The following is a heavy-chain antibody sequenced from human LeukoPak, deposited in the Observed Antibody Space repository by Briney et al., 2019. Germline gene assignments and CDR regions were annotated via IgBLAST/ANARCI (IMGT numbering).Heavy chain of an antibody. V-gene: IGHV3-48*03. CDR2: ISSGGSIM. Sequence: PGGSLRLSCAASGFIFSTYEMNWVRQAPGQGLEWVSYISSGGSIMLYADSVKGRFTISRDNAKNSLYLQMNSLRAEDTAVYYCARDASGHDLPFDYWGQGTLVTVSS. D-gene: IGHD6-25*01. CDR1: GFIFSTYE. CDR3: ARDASGHDLPFDY. J-gene: IGHJ4*02.